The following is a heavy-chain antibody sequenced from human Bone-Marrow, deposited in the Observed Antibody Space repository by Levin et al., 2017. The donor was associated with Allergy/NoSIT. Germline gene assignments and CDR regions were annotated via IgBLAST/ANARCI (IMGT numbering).Heavy chain of an antibody. J-gene: IGHJ3*02. V-gene: IGHV3-73*01. D-gene: IGHD3-16*01. CDR3: TRLEVTTFWGSRAFDI. Sequence: LGESLKISCAASGFTFSGSAMHWVRQASGKGLEWVGRIRSKANSYATAYAASVKGRFTISRDDSKNTAYLQMNSLKTEDTAVYYCTRLEVTTFWGSRAFDIWGQGTMVTVSS. CDR2: IRSKANSYAT. CDR1: GFTFSGSA.